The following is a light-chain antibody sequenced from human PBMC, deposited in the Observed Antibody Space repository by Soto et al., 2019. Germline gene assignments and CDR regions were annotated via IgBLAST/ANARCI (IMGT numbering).Light chain of an antibody. CDR1: SSDVGGYNY. J-gene: IGLJ2*01. Sequence: QSALTQPASVSGSPGQSITISCTGTSSDVGGYNYVSWYQQHPGKAPKLMIYEVSKRPSGVPDRFSGSRSGNTASLTISGLQAEDEADYYCCSYAGSDSHVVFGGRTKLTVL. V-gene: IGLV2-8*01. CDR3: CSYAGSDSHVV. CDR2: EVS.